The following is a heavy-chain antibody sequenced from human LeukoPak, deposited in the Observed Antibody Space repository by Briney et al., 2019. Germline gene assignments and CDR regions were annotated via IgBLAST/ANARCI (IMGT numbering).Heavy chain of an antibody. CDR2: IYYSGST. D-gene: IGHD3-22*01. CDR1: GGSISSDY. J-gene: IGHJ4*02. Sequence: KPSETLSLTCTVSGGSISSDYWSWIRQPPGRGLEWIGYIYYSGSTNYNPSLESRVTISVDTSKNQFSLKLSSVTAADTAVYYCARHYDSSGGFDYWGQGTLVTVSS. V-gene: IGHV4-59*08. CDR3: ARHYDSSGGFDY.